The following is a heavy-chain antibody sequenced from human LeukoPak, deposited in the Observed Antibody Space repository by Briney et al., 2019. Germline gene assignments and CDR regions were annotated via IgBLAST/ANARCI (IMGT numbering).Heavy chain of an antibody. CDR2: IFYAGST. Sequence: PSETLSLTCTVSSDSISSETYHWGWIRQPPGKGLQWIGSIFYAGSTYYNPSLRSRVSISVDTSKDQFSLKLFPVTAADTAVYYCAISGWPMGGFDPWGQGILVTVSS. J-gene: IGHJ5*02. CDR1: SDSISSETYH. CDR3: AISGWPMGGFDP. D-gene: IGHD3-10*01. V-gene: IGHV4-39*01.